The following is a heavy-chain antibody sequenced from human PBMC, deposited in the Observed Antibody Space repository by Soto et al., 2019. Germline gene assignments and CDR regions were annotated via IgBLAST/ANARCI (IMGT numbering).Heavy chain of an antibody. D-gene: IGHD6-13*01. CDR2: IIPIFGTA. CDR1: GGTFSSYA. V-gene: IGHV1-69*01. J-gene: IGHJ5*02. Sequence: QVQLGQSGAEVKKPGSSVKVSCKASGGTFSSYAISWVRQAPGQGLEWMGGIIPIFGTANYAQKFQGRVTITADESTSTAYMELSSLRSEDTAVYYCARGVGGLAAAGIYWFDPWGQGTLVTVSS. CDR3: ARGVGGLAAAGIYWFDP.